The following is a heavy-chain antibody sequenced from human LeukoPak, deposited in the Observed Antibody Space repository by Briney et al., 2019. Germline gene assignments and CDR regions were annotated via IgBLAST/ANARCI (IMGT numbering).Heavy chain of an antibody. CDR1: GFIFSSYG. V-gene: IGHV3-23*01. D-gene: IGHD5-24*01. J-gene: IGHJ4*02. CDR3: AKPRGDGYNSRILHY. CDR2: ISSNADTT. Sequence: GGSLRLSCGASGFIFSSYGMSWVRQAPGKGLEWVSGISSNADTTYYADSVKGRFTISRDNSRTTLYLQMTSLRAGDTAVYYCAKPRGDGYNSRILHYWGQGTLVTVSS.